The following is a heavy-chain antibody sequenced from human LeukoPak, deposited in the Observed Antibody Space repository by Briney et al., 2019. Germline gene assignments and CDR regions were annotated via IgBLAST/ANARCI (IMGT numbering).Heavy chain of an antibody. CDR2: IKQDGTEK. Sequence: PGGSLILSCAASGFTFSSYWMSWVRQAPGEGLEWVANIKQDGTEKYYMDSVKGRFSISRDNAKNSLYLQMNALRAEDTAVYYCARDVRPDYWGQGTLVTVST. D-gene: IGHD6-6*01. CDR1: GFTFSSYW. J-gene: IGHJ4*02. V-gene: IGHV3-7*04. CDR3: ARDVRPDY.